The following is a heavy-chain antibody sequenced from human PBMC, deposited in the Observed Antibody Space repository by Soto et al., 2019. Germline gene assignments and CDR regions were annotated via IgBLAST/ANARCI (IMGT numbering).Heavy chain of an antibody. D-gene: IGHD3-10*01. J-gene: IGHJ6*02. V-gene: IGHV1-69*01. CDR3: AVAAVREIMAQESSGMAV. Sequence: QVQLVQSGAEVKTPGSSVKVSCKASGGTLSDYAISWVRQAPGQGLEWMGGIMPTVDSANYAQNFQGRLTISADESTSTAKLELSRLRSDDTAVYYCAVAAVREIMAQESSGMAVWGQGTTVIVSS. CDR1: GGTLSDYA. CDR2: IMPTVDSA.